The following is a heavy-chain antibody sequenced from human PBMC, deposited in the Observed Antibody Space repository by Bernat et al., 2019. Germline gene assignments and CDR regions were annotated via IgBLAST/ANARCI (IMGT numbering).Heavy chain of an antibody. CDR1: GFTFDDYA. CDR2: ISWNSGSI. J-gene: IGHJ4*02. CDR3: AKDSSSSWYRDFDY. Sequence: EVQLVESGGGLAQPGRSLRLSCAASGFTFDDYAMHWVRQAPGKGLEWVSGISWNSGSIGYADSVKGRFTISRDNAKNSLYLQMNSLRAEDTALYYCAKDSSSSWYRDFDYWGQGTLVTVSS. D-gene: IGHD6-13*01. V-gene: IGHV3-9*01.